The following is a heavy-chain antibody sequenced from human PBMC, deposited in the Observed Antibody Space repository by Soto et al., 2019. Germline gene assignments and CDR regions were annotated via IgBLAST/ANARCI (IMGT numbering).Heavy chain of an antibody. D-gene: IGHD1-1*01. Sequence: SGTTLVNPPQTLTLTCTFSGFSVSTDGMRVTWIRQPPGKALEWLARIDWDDDKFYSTSLRTRLTVSKDTSKNQVVLTMTHMDPVDTATYYCAQMQLSNTGGLDYWGHGAQVTVSP. CDR1: GFSVSTDGMR. J-gene: IGHJ4*01. V-gene: IGHV2-70*04. CDR2: IDWDDDK. CDR3: AQMQLSNTGGLDY.